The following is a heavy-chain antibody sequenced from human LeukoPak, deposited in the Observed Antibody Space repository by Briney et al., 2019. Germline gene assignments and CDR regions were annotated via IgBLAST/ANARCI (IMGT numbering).Heavy chain of an antibody. V-gene: IGHV4-34*01. CDR1: GEFFRAYY. Sequence: SETLSLTCGVHGEFFRAYYWSWIRQAPGKGLEWIGDINHSGTTKYNPSLASRVTISIDTSKNQFSLRVNSVTGADTAVYYCARLPLGAFGEVLNFDYWGQGSLVTVSP. CDR2: INHSGTT. J-gene: IGHJ4*02. D-gene: IGHD3-10*01. CDR3: ARLPLGAFGEVLNFDY.